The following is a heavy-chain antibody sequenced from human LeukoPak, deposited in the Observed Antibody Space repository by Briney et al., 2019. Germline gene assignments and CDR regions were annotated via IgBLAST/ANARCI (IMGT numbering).Heavy chain of an antibody. Sequence: GGSLRLSCAGSGFTFSNYNMNWVRQAPGKGLEWVSSITSSSSYIYYADSVKGRFTISRDNAKNSLYLHINSLRAEDTAVYYCARDPYSGSYVDYYYYYMDVWGKGTTVTISS. J-gene: IGHJ6*03. D-gene: IGHD1-26*01. V-gene: IGHV3-21*01. CDR1: GFTFSNYN. CDR2: ITSSSSYI. CDR3: ARDPYSGSYVDYYYYYMDV.